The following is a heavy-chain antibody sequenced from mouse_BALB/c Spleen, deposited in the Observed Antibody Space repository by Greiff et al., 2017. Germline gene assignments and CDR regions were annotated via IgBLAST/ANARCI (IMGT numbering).Heavy chain of an antibody. V-gene: IGHV3-2*02. D-gene: IGHD1-1*01. Sequence: EVKLQESGPGLVKPSQSLSLTCTVTGYSITSDYAWNWIRQFPGNKLEWMGYISYSGSTSYNPSLKSRISITRDTSKNQFFLQLNSVTTEDTATYYCARYYYYYAMDYWGQGTSVTVSS. J-gene: IGHJ4*01. CDR2: ISYSGST. CDR3: ARYYYYYAMDY. CDR1: GYSITSDYA.